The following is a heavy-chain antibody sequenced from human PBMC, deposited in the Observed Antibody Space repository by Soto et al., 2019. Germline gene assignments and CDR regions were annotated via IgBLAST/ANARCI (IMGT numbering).Heavy chain of an antibody. J-gene: IGHJ4*02. CDR1: GYTFTGYY. Sequence: QVQLVQSGAAVKKPGASVKVSCKASGYTFTGYYMHWVRQAPGQGLEWMGWINPNSGGTNYAQKFQGWVTMTRDTSISTAYMELSRLRSDDTAVYYCAREGEYSSSWREMTFDYWGQGTLVTVSS. CDR3: AREGEYSSSWREMTFDY. V-gene: IGHV1-2*04. CDR2: INPNSGGT. D-gene: IGHD6-13*01.